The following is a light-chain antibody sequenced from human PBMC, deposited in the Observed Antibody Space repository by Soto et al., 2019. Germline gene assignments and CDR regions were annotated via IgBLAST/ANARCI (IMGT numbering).Light chain of an antibody. CDR3: QQRNVRPPIT. CDR2: GAS. J-gene: IGKJ5*01. V-gene: IGKV3D-20*02. Sequence: EIVFTPSPGTLSFSPGERATLSFRAIQSISIIFLAWYQQKPGQAPRLVFYGASGRATGIPDRFSGSGSGTDFTLTISRLEPEDFAVYYCQQRNVRPPITFGQGTRLEIK. CDR1: QSISIIF.